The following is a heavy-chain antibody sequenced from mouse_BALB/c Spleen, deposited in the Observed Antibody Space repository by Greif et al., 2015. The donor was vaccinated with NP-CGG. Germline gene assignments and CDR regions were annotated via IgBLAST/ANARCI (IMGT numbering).Heavy chain of an antibody. V-gene: IGHV1-7*01. CDR2: INPSTGYT. D-gene: IGHD4-1*01. CDR3: ARKGLTGAFDY. Sequence: QVQLKESGAELAKPGALVKMSCKASGYTFTSYWMHWVKQRPGQGLEWIGYINPSTGYTEYNQKFKDKATLTADKSSSTAYMQLSSLTSEDSAVYYCARKGLTGAFDYWGQGTTLTVSS. CDR1: GYTFTSYW. J-gene: IGHJ2*01.